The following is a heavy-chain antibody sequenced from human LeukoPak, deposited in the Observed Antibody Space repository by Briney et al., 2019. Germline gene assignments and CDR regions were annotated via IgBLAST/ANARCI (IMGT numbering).Heavy chain of an antibody. CDR1: GFTFSSYG. J-gene: IGHJ4*02. CDR3: ARGGSGNWNAPFDY. CDR2: ISSSSSSI. D-gene: IGHD1-1*01. Sequence: AGGSLRLSCAASGFTFSSYGMHWVRQAPGKGLEWVSSISSSSSSIYYADSVKGRFTISRDNAKNSLYLQMNSLRADDTAVYYCARGGSGNWNAPFDYWGQGTLVTVSS. V-gene: IGHV3-21*01.